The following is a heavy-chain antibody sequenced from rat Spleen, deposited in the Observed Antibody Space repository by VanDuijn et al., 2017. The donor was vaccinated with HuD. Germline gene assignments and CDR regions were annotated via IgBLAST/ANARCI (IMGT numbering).Heavy chain of an antibody. CDR1: GFTFSNFA. CDR3: AKIRAYFDY. V-gene: IGHV5-25*01. J-gene: IGHJ2*01. CDR2: ITSGGSNT. D-gene: IGHD4-1*01. Sequence: EVQLVESGGGLVQPGRSLKLACVASGFTFSNFAMAWVRPAPKKGLEWVATITSGGSNTFYPDSVKGRFTISRDNAKSTLYLQMDSLRSEDTATYYCAKIRAYFDYWGQGVMVTVSS.